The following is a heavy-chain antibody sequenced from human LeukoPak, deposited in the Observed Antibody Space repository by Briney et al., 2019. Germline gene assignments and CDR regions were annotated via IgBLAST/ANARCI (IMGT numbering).Heavy chain of an antibody. CDR2: ISGSGSST. CDR1: GFTFSSYA. J-gene: IGHJ4*02. Sequence: GGSLRLSCAASGFTFSSYAMSWVRQGPGKGLEWVSAISGSGSSTYYADSVKGRFTISRDNSKNTLYLQMNSLRAEDTALYYCAKRDGYNSNPLKDWGQGTLVTVSS. CDR3: AKRDGYNSNPLKD. D-gene: IGHD5-24*01. V-gene: IGHV3-23*01.